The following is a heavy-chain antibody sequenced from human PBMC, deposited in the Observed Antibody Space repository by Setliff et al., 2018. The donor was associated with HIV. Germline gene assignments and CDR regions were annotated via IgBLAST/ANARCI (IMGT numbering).Heavy chain of an antibody. Sequence: SETLSLTCTVSGDSISSRAHNWNWIRQLPGKGLEWIGYIYNSGTTYYNPSLKSRVTISVNTSKNQFSLKLNSVTDADTALYYCATADTYGSGTSLPFDCFDIWGLGTKVTVSS. J-gene: IGHJ3*02. CDR3: ATADTYGSGTSLPFDCFDI. CDR2: IYNSGTT. V-gene: IGHV4-31*03. D-gene: IGHD3-10*01. CDR1: GDSISSRAHN.